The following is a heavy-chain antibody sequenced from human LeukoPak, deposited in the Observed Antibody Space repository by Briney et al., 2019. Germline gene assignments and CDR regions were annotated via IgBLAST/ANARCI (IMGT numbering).Heavy chain of an antibody. J-gene: IGHJ4*02. Sequence: SETLSLTCAVYGGSFSGYYWSWIRQPPGKGLEWIGEINHSGSTNYNPSLKSRVTISVDTSKNQFSLKLSSVTAVDTAVYYCARKENIYYYFDYWGQGTLVTVSS. D-gene: IGHD2/OR15-2a*01. CDR3: ARKENIYYYFDY. V-gene: IGHV4-34*01. CDR2: INHSGST. CDR1: GGSFSGYY.